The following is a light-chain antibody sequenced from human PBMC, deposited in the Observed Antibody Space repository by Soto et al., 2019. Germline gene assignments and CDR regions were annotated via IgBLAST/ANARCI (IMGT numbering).Light chain of an antibody. Sequence: DIQMTQSPSSLSASVGDRVTITCLASQSISSYLNWYQQKPGKAPKLLIYAASSLQSGVPSRFSGSGSGTDFTLTISSLQPEDFATYYCQQSYSTPTTSGGGTKVDIK. CDR3: QQSYSTPTT. V-gene: IGKV1-39*01. J-gene: IGKJ4*01. CDR2: AAS. CDR1: QSISSY.